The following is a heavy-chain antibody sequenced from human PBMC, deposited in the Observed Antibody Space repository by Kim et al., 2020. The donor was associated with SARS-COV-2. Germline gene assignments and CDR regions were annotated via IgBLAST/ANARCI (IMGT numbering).Heavy chain of an antibody. Sequence: GGSLRLSCVASGFSFSSYSLNWVRQAPGKGLEWVSSITSSGSYVYYAESVKGRFTLSRDNAKNSLYLEMNSLRADDTAVYYCVREALGGWAASDPFDYWGPGALVTVSS. V-gene: IGHV3-21*04. D-gene: IGHD6-13*01. J-gene: IGHJ4*02. CDR2: ITSSGSYV. CDR3: VREALGGWAASDPFDY. CDR1: GFSFSSYS.